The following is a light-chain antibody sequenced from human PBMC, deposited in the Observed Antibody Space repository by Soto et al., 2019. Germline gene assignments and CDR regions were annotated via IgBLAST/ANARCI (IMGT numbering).Light chain of an antibody. CDR1: PSVSSSY. Sequence: EIVLTQSPGTLSLSPGERATLSCRASPSVSSSYLAWYQQKPGPAPRLLIHGASTRATGIPARFSGSGSGTEFTLTISSLQSEDFAVYYCQQYSNWPPITFGQGTRLEI. CDR2: GAS. J-gene: IGKJ5*01. CDR3: QQYSNWPPIT. V-gene: IGKV3-15*01.